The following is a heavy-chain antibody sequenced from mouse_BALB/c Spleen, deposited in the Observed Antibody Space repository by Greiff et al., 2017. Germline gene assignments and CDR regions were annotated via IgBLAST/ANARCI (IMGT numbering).Heavy chain of an antibody. CDR1: GFTFSDYY. D-gene: IGHD2-4*01. CDR3: AREDDYDGLYYFDY. Sequence: EVKLVESGGGLVKPGGSLKLSCAASGFTFSDYYMYWVRQTPEKRLEWVATISDGGSYTYYPDSVKGRFTISRDNAKNNLYLQMSSLKSEDTAMYYCAREDDYDGLYYFDYWGQGTTLTVSS. V-gene: IGHV5-4*02. CDR2: ISDGGSYT. J-gene: IGHJ2*01.